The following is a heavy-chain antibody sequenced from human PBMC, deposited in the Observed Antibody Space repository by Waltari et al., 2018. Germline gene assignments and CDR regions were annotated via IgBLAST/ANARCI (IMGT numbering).Heavy chain of an antibody. D-gene: IGHD6-19*01. Sequence: QVQLQESGPGLVKPSETLTVTCSVPYFPLNNGYFWGWIRQPPHKGLEWIGSVFRDGKSYYNRSLESRAAISVDTSRDQFTLRLKSATAADTAIYYCVREPGIALAGPTYYFDYWGQGILVTVSS. CDR3: VREPGIALAGPTYYFDY. CDR1: YFPLNNGYF. CDR2: VFRDGKS. J-gene: IGHJ4*02. V-gene: IGHV4-38-2*02.